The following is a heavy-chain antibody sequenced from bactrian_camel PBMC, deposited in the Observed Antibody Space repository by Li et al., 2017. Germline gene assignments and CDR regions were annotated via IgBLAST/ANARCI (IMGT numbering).Heavy chain of an antibody. CDR3: AAGPWYTDEYKY. CDR2: IVTGGHLT. Sequence: DVQLVESGGGMVQPGGSLRLSCAASGFTFRNYDMNWVRQAPGKGLEWVSTIVTGGHLTYYADSVKGRFTIARDNTKNTVYLQMISLESEDTALYYCAAGPWYTDEYKYWGQGTQVTVS. D-gene: IGHD6*01. CDR1: GFTFRNYD. J-gene: IGHJ4*01. V-gene: IGHV3S40*01.